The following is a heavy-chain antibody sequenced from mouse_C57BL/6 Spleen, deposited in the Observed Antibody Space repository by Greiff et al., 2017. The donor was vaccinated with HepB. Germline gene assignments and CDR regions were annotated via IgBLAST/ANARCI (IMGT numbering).Heavy chain of an antibody. V-gene: IGHV1-62-2*01. D-gene: IGHD2-4*01. Sequence: VKLMESGAELVKPGASVKLSCKASGYTFTEYTIHWVKQRSGQGLEWIGWFYPGSGIIKYNEKFKDKATLTADKSSSTVYMELSRLTSEDSAVYFCARHEENYDYDGAWCAYWGQGTLVTVSA. J-gene: IGHJ3*01. CDR1: GYTFTEYT. CDR3: ARHEENYDYDGAWCAY. CDR2: FYPGSGII.